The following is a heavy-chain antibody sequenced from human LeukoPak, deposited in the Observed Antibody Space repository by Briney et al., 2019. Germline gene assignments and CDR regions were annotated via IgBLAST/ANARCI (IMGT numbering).Heavy chain of an antibody. CDR3: ARRGRVVVPAAHYYYYYYMDV. D-gene: IGHD2-2*01. J-gene: IGHJ6*03. Sequence: PSETLSLTCAVYGGSFCGYYCSWIRQPPGEGLEWSGEINHSGSTNYNPSLKSRVTISVDTSKNQFSLTLSSVTAADTAVYYCARRGRVVVPAAHYYYYYYMDVWGKGTTVTVSS. V-gene: IGHV4-34*01. CDR1: GGSFCGYY. CDR2: INHSGST.